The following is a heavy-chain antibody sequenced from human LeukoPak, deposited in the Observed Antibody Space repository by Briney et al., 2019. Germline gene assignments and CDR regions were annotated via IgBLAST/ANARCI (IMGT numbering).Heavy chain of an antibody. Sequence: GASVKVSCKASGYTFTSYGISWVRQAPGQGLEWMGWISAYNGNTNYAQKLQGRVTMTTDTSTSTAYMELRSLRSDDTAVYYCARGGSSPRAGDRKKNDYWGQGTLVTVSS. V-gene: IGHV1-18*01. CDR2: ISAYNGNT. CDR3: ARGGSSPRAGDRKKNDY. CDR1: GYTFTSYG. J-gene: IGHJ4*02. D-gene: IGHD2-15*01.